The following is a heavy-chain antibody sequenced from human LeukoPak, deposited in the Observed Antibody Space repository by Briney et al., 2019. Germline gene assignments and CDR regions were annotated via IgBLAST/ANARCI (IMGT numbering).Heavy chain of an antibody. V-gene: IGHV4-34*01. D-gene: IGHD3-3*01. CDR3: ARDPSGYYPYFDY. CDR1: GGSFSGYY. CDR2: INHSGST. Sequence: SETLSLTCAVYGGSFSGYYWSWIRQPPGKGLEWIGEINHSGSTNYNPSLTSRVTISVDTSKNQFSLKLSSVTAADTAVYYCARDPSGYYPYFDYWGQGTLVTVSS. J-gene: IGHJ4*02.